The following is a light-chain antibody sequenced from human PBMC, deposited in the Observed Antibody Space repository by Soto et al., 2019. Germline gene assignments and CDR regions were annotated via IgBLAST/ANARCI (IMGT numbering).Light chain of an antibody. CDR3: QQYNDWVT. J-gene: IGKJ4*01. CDR1: QSVSSN. Sequence: EIVMTQSPATLSVSPGERATLSCRASQSVSSNLVWYQQKPGQAPRLLIYGASTRATGIPARFSGSGSGTEFTLTINRLQSEDFAVYYCQQYNDWVTFGGGTKVEI. CDR2: GAS. V-gene: IGKV3-15*01.